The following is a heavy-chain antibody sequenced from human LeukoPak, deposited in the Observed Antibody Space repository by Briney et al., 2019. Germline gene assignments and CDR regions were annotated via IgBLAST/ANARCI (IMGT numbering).Heavy chain of an antibody. V-gene: IGHV3-23*01. J-gene: IGHJ4*02. CDR1: GFTFSTYA. D-gene: IGHD1-26*01. CDR3: VKEGGIVGVDY. CDR2: INPSGVRT. Sequence: PGGSLRLSCAASGFTFSTYAMSWVRQAPGKGLEWVSAINPSGVRTYYADSMKGRFTISRDNSKNMLYLQVNSLRAEDTALYYCVKEGGIVGVDYWGQGTLVTVSS.